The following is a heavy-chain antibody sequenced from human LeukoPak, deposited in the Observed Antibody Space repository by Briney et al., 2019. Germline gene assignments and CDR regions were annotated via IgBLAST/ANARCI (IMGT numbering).Heavy chain of an antibody. Sequence: SETLSLTCAVYGGSCSDYYWSWIRQPPGKGLEWIGEINHSGNTNYNPSLKSRVTISVDTSKNQFSLNLSSVTAADTARYYCAREDYGDYWGQGTLITVSS. CDR1: GGSCSDYY. V-gene: IGHV4-34*01. CDR3: AREDYGDY. CDR2: INHSGNT. J-gene: IGHJ4*02.